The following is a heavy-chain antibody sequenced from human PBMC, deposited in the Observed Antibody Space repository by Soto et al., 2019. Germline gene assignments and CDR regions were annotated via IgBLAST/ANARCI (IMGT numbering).Heavy chain of an antibody. CDR3: ARPTYYDGA. V-gene: IGHV3-11*01. J-gene: IGHJ5*02. Sequence: GGSLRLSCAASGFTFSDDYMTWIRQAPGKGLEWVSYISTAGSTIYYADSVKGRFTISRDNAKNLLYLQMNNLRAEDTAVYYCARPTYYDGAWGQGTLVTVSS. CDR2: ISTAGSTI. CDR1: GFTFSDDY. D-gene: IGHD3-3*01.